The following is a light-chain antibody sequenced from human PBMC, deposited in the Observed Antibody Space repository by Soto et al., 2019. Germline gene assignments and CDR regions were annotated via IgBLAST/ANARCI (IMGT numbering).Light chain of an antibody. CDR2: KAS. V-gene: IGKV1-5*03. CDR3: KNYNIYSRS. Sequence: DIQMTQSPSTLSASVGDRVTITCRASQSISSWLAWYQQKPGKAPKLLIYKASSLESGVPSRFSGGGSGKKFPPPISSRQLDVFATYSCKNYNIYSRSSAQGTKL. J-gene: IGKJ1*01. CDR1: QSISSW.